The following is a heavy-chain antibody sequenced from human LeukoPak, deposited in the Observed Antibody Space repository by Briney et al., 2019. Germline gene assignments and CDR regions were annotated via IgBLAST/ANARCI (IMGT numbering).Heavy chain of an antibody. V-gene: IGHV5-51*01. CDR1: GYNFTSYW. CDR3: ARGHHVVVATATWASDAFDL. D-gene: IGHD2-21*02. CDR2: IYPGDSDS. Sequence: GESLKISCKGSGYNFTSYWISWVRQMPGKGLEWMGIIYPGDSDSRLSPSLQGQVTISADKSISTAYLQWNSLKASDTAMYYCARGHHVVVATATWASDAFDLWGQGTMVTVSS. J-gene: IGHJ3*01.